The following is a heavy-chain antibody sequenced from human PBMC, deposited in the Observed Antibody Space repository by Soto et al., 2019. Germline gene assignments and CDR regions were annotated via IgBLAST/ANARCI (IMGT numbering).Heavy chain of an antibody. V-gene: IGHV1-18*04. D-gene: IGHD3-22*01. Sequence: QVQLVQSGAEVKKPGASVKVSCKASGYTFTSYGISWVRQAPGQGLEWMGWISAYNGNTNYAQKLQGRVTITADKSTSTAYMELSSLRSEDTAVYYCARGPRGSSGYYYFDYWGQGTLVTVSS. CDR3: ARGPRGSSGYYYFDY. CDR1: GYTFTSYG. J-gene: IGHJ4*02. CDR2: ISAYNGNT.